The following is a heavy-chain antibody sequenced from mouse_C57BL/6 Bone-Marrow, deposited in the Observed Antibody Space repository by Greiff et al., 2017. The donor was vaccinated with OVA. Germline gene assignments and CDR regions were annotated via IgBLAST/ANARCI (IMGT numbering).Heavy chain of an antibody. J-gene: IGHJ4*01. CDR2: IDPEDGET. Sequence: VQLQQSGAELVKPGASVKLSCTASGFNIKDYYMHWVKQRTEQGLEWIGRIDPEDGETKYAPNFQGKATITADTSSNTAYLQLSSLTSEDTAVYYCARSGRHYAMDYWGQGTSVTVSS. CDR3: ARSGRHYAMDY. CDR1: GFNIKDYY. D-gene: IGHD1-2*01. V-gene: IGHV14-2*01.